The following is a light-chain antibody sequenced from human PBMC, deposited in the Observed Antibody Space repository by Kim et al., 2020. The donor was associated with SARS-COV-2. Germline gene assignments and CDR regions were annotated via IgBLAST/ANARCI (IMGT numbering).Light chain of an antibody. CDR1: QSISSY. CDR3: QQSYSSPQYS. CDR2: AAS. Sequence: DIQMTQSPSSLSASVGDRVTITCRASQSISSYLNWYQQKPGKAPKLLIYAASTLQSGVSSRFSGSGSGTDFTLTISSLQPEDFATYYCQQSYSSPQYSFGQGTKLEI. J-gene: IGKJ2*03. V-gene: IGKV1-39*01.